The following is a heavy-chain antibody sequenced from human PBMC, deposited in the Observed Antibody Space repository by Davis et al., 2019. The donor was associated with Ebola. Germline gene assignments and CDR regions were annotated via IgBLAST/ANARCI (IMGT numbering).Heavy chain of an antibody. V-gene: IGHV4-39*01. Sequence: PQTLSLTCLLSTRSISSISSYCGWLRQPPGKGLEWIGSIYYSGSTYYNPTPKSRVTITVDTSKNQFSLKLSSVTAADTAVYYCARGVGAITPFDYWGQGTLVTVSS. CDR2: IYYSGST. D-gene: IGHD1-26*01. CDR1: TRSISSISSY. CDR3: ARGVGAITPFDY. J-gene: IGHJ4*02.